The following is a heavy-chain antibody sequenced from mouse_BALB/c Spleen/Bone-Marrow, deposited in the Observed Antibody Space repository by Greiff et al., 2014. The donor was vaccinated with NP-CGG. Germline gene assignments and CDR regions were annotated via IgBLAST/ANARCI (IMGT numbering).Heavy chain of an antibody. CDR2: INSDGGST. J-gene: IGHJ3*01. CDR3: ARQGDYGSSWFAY. CDR1: EYEFPSHD. D-gene: IGHD1-1*01. V-gene: IGHV5-2*01. Sequence: VQLKESGGGLVQPGESLKLSCESNEYEFPSHDMSWVRKTPEKRLELVAAINSDGGSTFYPDTMERRLIISRDNTKKTLYLQMSSLRSEDTALYYCARQGDYGSSWFAYWGQGTLVTVSA.